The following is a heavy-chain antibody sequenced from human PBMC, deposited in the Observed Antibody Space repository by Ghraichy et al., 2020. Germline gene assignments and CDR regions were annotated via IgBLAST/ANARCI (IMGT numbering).Heavy chain of an antibody. CDR2: ISYDGSNK. CDR3: ARGCQVVPAAICWYFDL. D-gene: IGHD2-2*01. V-gene: IGHV3-30*04. J-gene: IGHJ2*01. Sequence: GGSLRLSCAASGFTFSSYAMHWVRQAPGKGLEWVAVISYDGSNKYYADSVKGRFTISRDNSKNTLYLQMNSLRAEDTAVYYCARGCQVVPAAICWYFDLWGRGTLVTVSS. CDR1: GFTFSSYA.